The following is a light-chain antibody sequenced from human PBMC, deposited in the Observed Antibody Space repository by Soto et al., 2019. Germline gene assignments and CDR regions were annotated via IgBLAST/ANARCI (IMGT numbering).Light chain of an antibody. CDR3: HVWDSSSDHWV. CDR2: DDS. Sequence: SYELTQPPSVSVAPGQTARLTCGGNNIGSKSVHWYQQKPGQAPVLVVYDDSDRPSWIPERFSGSNSGNTATLTLSSVEAGDEADYYCHVWDSSSDHWVFGGGTKLTVL. V-gene: IGLV3-21*02. CDR1: NIGSKS. J-gene: IGLJ3*02.